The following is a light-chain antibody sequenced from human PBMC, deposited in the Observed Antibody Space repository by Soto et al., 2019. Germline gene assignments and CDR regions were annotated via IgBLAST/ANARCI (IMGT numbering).Light chain of an antibody. CDR1: QSVSGH. V-gene: IGKV3-20*01. CDR3: QHSGDFRWT. CDR2: GAS. J-gene: IGKJ1*01. Sequence: EIVLTQSPGTLSLSPGERVTLSCRASQSVSGHLAWYQQKPGQAPRLLIYGASSRATGIPDRFSGRGFGTDFTLTISRLEPEDFAVYYCQHSGDFRWTFGQGTKVDIK.